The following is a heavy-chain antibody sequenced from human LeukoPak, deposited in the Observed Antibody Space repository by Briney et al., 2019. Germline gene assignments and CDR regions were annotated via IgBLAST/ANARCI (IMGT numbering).Heavy chain of an antibody. Sequence: ASVKVSCKPSGYTFTGYYIQWVRQAPGQGLEWIGWINPQSGGTNYAQRFQGRVTMTRDTSISTAYMELSRLRSDDTAIYYCARAGVWDYSDTSGYHNGAFDIWGQGAMVAVSS. CDR1: GYTFTGYY. D-gene: IGHD3-22*01. J-gene: IGHJ3*02. CDR3: ARAGVWDYSDTSGYHNGAFDI. V-gene: IGHV1-2*02. CDR2: INPQSGGT.